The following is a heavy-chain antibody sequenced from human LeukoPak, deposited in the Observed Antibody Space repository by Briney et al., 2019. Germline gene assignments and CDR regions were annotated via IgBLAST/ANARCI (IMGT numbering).Heavy chain of an antibody. CDR3: ARGIGYNWNYYYYYYMDV. CDR1: GGSISSSSYY. CDR2: INHSGST. D-gene: IGHD1-20*01. V-gene: IGHV4-39*07. Sequence: SETLSLTCTVSGGSISSSSYYWGWIRQPPGKGLEWIGEINHSGSTNYNPSLKSRVTISVDTSKNQFSLKLSSVTAADTAVYYCARGIGYNWNYYYYYYMDVWGKGTTVTVSS. J-gene: IGHJ6*03.